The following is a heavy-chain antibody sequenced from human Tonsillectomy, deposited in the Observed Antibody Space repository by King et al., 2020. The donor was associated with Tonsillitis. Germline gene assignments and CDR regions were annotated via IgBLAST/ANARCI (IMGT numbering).Heavy chain of an antibody. V-gene: IGHV3-33*08. CDR3: ARGESFAFWRGLYYMDV. CDR2: IWYDGSKE. J-gene: IGHJ6*03. Sequence: VQLVESGGGVVQPGRSLRLSCAASGFTFSSYGIHWVRQAPGKGLEWVAGIWYDGSKENYADSVKGRFTISRDNSMDTLYLQMNSLRAEDTAVYYCARGESFAFWRGLYYMDVWGEGTTVTVSS. CDR1: GFTFSSYG. D-gene: IGHD3-3*01.